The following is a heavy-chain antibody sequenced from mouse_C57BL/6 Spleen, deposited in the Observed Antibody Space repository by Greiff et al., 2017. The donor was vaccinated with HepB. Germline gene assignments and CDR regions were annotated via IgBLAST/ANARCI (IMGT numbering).Heavy chain of an antibody. CDR2: ISGGGGNN. Sequence: EVQLVESGGGLVKPGGSLKLSCAASGFTFSSYTMSWVRQTPEKRLVWVATISGGGGNNYYPDSVKGRFTISRDNAKNTLYLQMSSLRSEDTALYYYARQLTGHYFDYWGHGTTLTVSS. J-gene: IGHJ2*01. V-gene: IGHV5-9*01. CDR3: ARQLTGHYFDY. CDR1: GFTFSSYT. D-gene: IGHD4-1*01.